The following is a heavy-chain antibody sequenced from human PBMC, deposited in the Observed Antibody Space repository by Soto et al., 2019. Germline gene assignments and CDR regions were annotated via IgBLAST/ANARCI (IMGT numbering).Heavy chain of an antibody. V-gene: IGHV1-46*01. CDR1: GYTFTSYY. CDR2: INPSGGST. CDR3: ARDSSVDYYDSSGYYSLGWFDP. D-gene: IGHD3-22*01. Sequence: QVQLVQSGAEVKKPGASVKVSCKASGYTFTSYYMHWVRQAPGQGLEWMGIINPSGGSTSYAQKFQGRGTMTRDTSTSTVYMELSSLRSEDTAVYYCARDSSVDYYDSSGYYSLGWFDPWGQGTLVTVSS. J-gene: IGHJ5*02.